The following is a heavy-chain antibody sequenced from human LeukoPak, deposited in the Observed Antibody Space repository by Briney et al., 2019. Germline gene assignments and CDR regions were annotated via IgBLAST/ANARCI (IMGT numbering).Heavy chain of an antibody. V-gene: IGHV1-46*01. Sequence: ASVKVSCKASGYTFTSYYMHWVRQAPGQGLEWMGIINPSGGSTSYAQKFQGRVTMTRDTSTRTVYMELSSLRSEDTAMYYCARDFGQQLVLDYYWGQGTLVTVSS. D-gene: IGHD6-13*01. CDR3: ARDFGQQLVLDYY. CDR1: GYTFTSYY. J-gene: IGHJ4*02. CDR2: INPSGGST.